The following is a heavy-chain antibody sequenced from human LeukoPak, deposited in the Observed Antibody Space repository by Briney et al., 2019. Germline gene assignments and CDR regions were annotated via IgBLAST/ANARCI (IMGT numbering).Heavy chain of an antibody. D-gene: IGHD3-22*01. J-gene: IGHJ4*02. Sequence: SETLSLTCTVSGGSISSYYWSWIRQPPGKGLEWIGYIYYSGSTNYNPSLKSRVTISVDTSKNQFSLRLSSVTAADTAVYYCARAVGGYYYDSSGYYRYFDYWGQGTLVTVSS. CDR1: GGSISSYY. V-gene: IGHV4-59*01. CDR2: IYYSGST. CDR3: ARAVGGYYYDSSGYYRYFDY.